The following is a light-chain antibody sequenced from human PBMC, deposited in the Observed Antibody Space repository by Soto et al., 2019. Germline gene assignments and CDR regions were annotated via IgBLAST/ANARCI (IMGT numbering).Light chain of an antibody. J-gene: IGKJ1*01. CDR2: DAS. Sequence: DIQMTQSPSTLSASVGDRVTITCRASQSISSWLAWYQQKPGKAPKLLIYDASSLESGVPSRFSGSGSGTEFTLTISSLQPDDFATYYCQQIGTFGQGTKVDI. CDR3: QQIGT. CDR1: QSISSW. V-gene: IGKV1-5*01.